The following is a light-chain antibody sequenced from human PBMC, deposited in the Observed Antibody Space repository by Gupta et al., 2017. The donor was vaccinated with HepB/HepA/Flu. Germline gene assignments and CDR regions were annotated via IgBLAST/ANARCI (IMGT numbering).Light chain of an antibody. V-gene: IGKV4-1*01. Sequence: DIVMTQSPDSLAVSLGERATINCKSSQSVLYSSNNKNYLAWYQQKPGQPPKLLIYWASTREAGVPDRFSGSGSGIDFTLTISSRQAEDVAVYYCQQYYSTPPITFGQGTRLEIK. CDR1: QSVLYSSNNKNY. CDR3: QQYYSTPPIT. CDR2: WAS. J-gene: IGKJ5*01.